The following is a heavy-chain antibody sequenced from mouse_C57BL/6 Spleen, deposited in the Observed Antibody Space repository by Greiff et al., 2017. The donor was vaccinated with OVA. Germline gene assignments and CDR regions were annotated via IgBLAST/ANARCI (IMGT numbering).Heavy chain of an antibody. Sequence: EVQGVESEGGLVQPGSSLKLSCTASGFSFRDYFMAWVRQVPEKGLEWVANINYDGSSTYYLDSFKSRFIISRDNAKNILYLQMSSLKSEDTATYYCARDRGNGNYWYFDVWGTGTTVTVSS. V-gene: IGHV5-16*01. CDR1: GFSFRDYF. J-gene: IGHJ1*03. CDR2: INYDGSST. CDR3: ARDRGNGNYWYFDV. D-gene: IGHD2-1*01.